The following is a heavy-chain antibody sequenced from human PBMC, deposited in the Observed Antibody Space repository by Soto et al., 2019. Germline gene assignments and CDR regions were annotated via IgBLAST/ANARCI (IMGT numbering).Heavy chain of an antibody. J-gene: IGHJ4*02. D-gene: IGHD3-22*01. Sequence: SETLSLTCTVSGGSISSYYWSWIRQPPGKGLEWIGYIYYSGSTNYNPSLKSRVTISVDTSKNQFSLRLSSVTAADTAVYYCARGRDYYDSMYYFDYWGQGTLVTVS. CDR2: IYYSGST. CDR3: ARGRDYYDSMYYFDY. CDR1: GGSISSYY. V-gene: IGHV4-59*01.